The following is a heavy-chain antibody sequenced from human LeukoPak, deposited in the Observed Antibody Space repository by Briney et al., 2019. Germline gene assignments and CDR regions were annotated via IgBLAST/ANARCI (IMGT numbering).Heavy chain of an antibody. Sequence: SETLSLTCTVSGGSISSSSYYWGWIRQPPGKGLEWIGSIYYSGSTYYNPSLKSRVTISVDTSKNQFSLKLSSVTAADTAVYYCAKERRGIVGAPDAFDIWGQGTMVTVSS. CDR2: IYYSGST. CDR3: AKERRGIVGAPDAFDI. V-gene: IGHV4-39*02. CDR1: GGSISSSSYY. J-gene: IGHJ3*02. D-gene: IGHD1-26*01.